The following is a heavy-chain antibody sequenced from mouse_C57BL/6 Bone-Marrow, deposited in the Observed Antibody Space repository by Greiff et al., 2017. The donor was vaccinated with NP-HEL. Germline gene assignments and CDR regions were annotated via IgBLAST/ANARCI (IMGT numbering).Heavy chain of an antibody. CDR3: ARRSNYRGGNYAMDY. Sequence: VQLQQSGAELVRPGTSVKMSCKASGYTFTNYWIGWAKQRPGHGLEWIGDIYPGGGYTNYNEKFKGKATLTADKSSSTAYMQFSSLTSEDSAIYYCARRSNYRGGNYAMDYWGQGTSVTVSS. CDR1: GYTFTNYW. CDR2: IYPGGGYT. V-gene: IGHV1-63*01. J-gene: IGHJ4*01. D-gene: IGHD2-5*01.